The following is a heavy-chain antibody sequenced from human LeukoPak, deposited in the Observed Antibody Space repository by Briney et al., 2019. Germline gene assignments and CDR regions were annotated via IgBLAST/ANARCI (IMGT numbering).Heavy chain of an antibody. CDR1: GFTFSSYS. CDR2: ISSSSYI. J-gene: IGHJ4*02. CDR3: ARDIVGDAYVSN. V-gene: IGHV3-21*01. Sequence: GGSLRLSCAASGFTFSSYSMNWVRQAPGKGLEWVSSISSSSYIYYADSVKGRFTISRDNAKNSLYLQMNSLRAEDTAVYYCARDIVGDAYVSNWGQGTLVTVSS. D-gene: IGHD1-26*01.